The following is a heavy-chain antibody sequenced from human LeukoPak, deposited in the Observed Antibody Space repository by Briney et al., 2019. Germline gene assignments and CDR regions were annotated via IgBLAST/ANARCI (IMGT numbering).Heavy chain of an antibody. V-gene: IGHV3-64*04. CDR2: ISHNGGST. D-gene: IGHD3-3*01. J-gene: IGHJ4*02. CDR3: ASDDFWSGYFDY. CDR1: GFTFGTYA. Sequence: GGSLRLSCSASGFTFGTYAMHWVRQAPGKGLEYISSISHNGGSTYYADSVKGRFTISRDNSKNTLYLQMNSLRAEDTAVYYCASDDFWSGYFDYWGQGTLVTVSS.